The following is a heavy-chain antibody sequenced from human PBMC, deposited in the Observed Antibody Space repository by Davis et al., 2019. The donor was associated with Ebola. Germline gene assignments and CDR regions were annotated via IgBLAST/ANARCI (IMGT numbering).Heavy chain of an antibody. CDR3: ARARGYTYGYNWFDP. V-gene: IGHV3-53*04. Sequence: GGSLRLSCAASGFTFSGSAMHWVRQAPGKGLEWVSVIYSGGGTYYADSVKGRFTISRHNSKNTLYLQMNSLRAEDTAVYYCARARGYTYGYNWFDPWGQGTLVTVSS. J-gene: IGHJ5*02. D-gene: IGHD5-18*01. CDR2: IYSGGGT. CDR1: GFTFSGSA.